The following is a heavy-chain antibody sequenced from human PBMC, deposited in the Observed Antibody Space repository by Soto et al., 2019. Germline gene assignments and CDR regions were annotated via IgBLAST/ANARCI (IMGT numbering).Heavy chain of an antibody. CDR2: IVVGSGNT. D-gene: IGHD3-10*01. V-gene: IGHV1-58*01. CDR3: AAEGRIRITMVRGALGGMDV. Sequence: VASVKVSCKASGFTFTSSAVQWVRQALGQRLEWIGWIVVGSGNTNYAQKFQERVTITRDMSTSTAYMELSSLRSEDTAVYYCAAEGRIRITMVRGALGGMDVWGQGTTVTVSS. CDR1: GFTFTSSA. J-gene: IGHJ6*02.